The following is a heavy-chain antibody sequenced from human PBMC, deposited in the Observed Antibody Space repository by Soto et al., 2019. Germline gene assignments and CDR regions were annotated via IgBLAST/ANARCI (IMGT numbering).Heavy chain of an antibody. Sequence: PVESLKISCKGSGYSFTSYWISWVRQMPGKGLERMGRIDPSDSYTNYSPSFQGHVTISADKSISTAYLQLSSLKASDTAMYYCARPLGYCTNGICYHYYVWDVWGQGTTVTVSS. CDR1: GYSFTSYW. V-gene: IGHV5-10-1*01. CDR2: IDPSDSYT. D-gene: IGHD2-8*01. J-gene: IGHJ6*02. CDR3: ARPLGYCTNGICYHYYVWDV.